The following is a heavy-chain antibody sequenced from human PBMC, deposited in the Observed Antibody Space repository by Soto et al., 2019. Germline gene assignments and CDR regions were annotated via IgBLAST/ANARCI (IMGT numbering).Heavy chain of an antibody. Sequence: GGSLRLSCAASGFTFSSYWMHWVRQVPGKGLVWVSRINSEGTGTIYADSVKGRFTISRDNAKNTLYLQMNSLRAEDTAVYYCVRDYDSSGYNSDDWGQGTPVTVSS. CDR1: GFTFSSYW. D-gene: IGHD3-22*01. V-gene: IGHV3-74*01. CDR2: INSEGTGT. J-gene: IGHJ4*02. CDR3: VRDYDSSGYNSDD.